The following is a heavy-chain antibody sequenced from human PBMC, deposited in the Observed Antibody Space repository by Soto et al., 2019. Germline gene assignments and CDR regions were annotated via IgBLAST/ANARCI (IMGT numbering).Heavy chain of an antibody. Sequence: LRLSCAASGFTFSDFYMSWIRQAPGKGLEWVSYISSSGSHTPYADSVKGRFTISRDNAKNSVFLQLNSLRVEDTAVYYCARVGSTAAAGVVDYWGQGTLVTVSS. CDR2: ISSSGSHT. CDR3: ARVGSTAAAGVVDY. CDR1: GFTFSDFY. V-gene: IGHV3-11*06. J-gene: IGHJ4*02. D-gene: IGHD6-13*01.